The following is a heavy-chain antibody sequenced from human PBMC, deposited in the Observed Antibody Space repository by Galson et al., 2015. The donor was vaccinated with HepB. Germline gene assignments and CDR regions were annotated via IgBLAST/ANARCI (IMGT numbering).Heavy chain of an antibody. CDR1: GFSLSTSGVG. CDR2: IYWDDDK. Sequence: PALVKPTQTLTLTCTFSGFSLSTSGVGVGWIRQPPGKALEWLALIYWDDDKRYSPSLKSRLTITKDTSKNQVVLTMTNMDPVDTATYYCALHLNYGSGSTYFDYWGQGTLVTVSS. J-gene: IGHJ4*02. V-gene: IGHV2-5*02. D-gene: IGHD3-10*01. CDR3: ALHLNYGSGSTYFDY.